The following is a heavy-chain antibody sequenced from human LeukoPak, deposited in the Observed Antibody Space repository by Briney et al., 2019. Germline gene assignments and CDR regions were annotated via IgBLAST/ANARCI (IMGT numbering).Heavy chain of an antibody. CDR3: ARHIRGTQH. D-gene: IGHD3-10*01. V-gene: IGHV4-34*01. CDR1: GGSFSGYY. CDR2: INHSGST. Sequence: SETLSLTCAVYGGSFSGYYWSWIRQPPGKGLEWIGEINHSGSTNYNPSLKSRVTISVDTSKNQFSLKMSSVTAADTAIYYCARHIRGTQHWGQGTLVTVSS. J-gene: IGHJ4*02.